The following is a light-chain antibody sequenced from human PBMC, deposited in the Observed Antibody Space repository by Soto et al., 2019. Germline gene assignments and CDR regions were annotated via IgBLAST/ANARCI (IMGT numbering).Light chain of an antibody. CDR3: ATWENSLHSRV. CDR1: SSNIGNNY. V-gene: IGLV1-47*01. J-gene: IGLJ3*02. Sequence: QSVLTQPPSASGTPGQRVTISCSGNSSNIGNNYVYWYQRLPGTAPKFLIYRNNQRPSGVPDRFSGSKSGTSASLTINGLRSEDEADYYCATWENSLHSRVFGGGTQLTV. CDR2: RNN.